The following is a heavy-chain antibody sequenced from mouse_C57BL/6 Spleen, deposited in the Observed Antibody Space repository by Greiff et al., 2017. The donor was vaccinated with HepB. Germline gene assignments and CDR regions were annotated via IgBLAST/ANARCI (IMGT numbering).Heavy chain of an antibody. CDR2: IDPENGDT. J-gene: IGHJ3*01. CDR3: TTDYYGSSFAY. D-gene: IGHD1-1*01. Sequence: VQLQQSGAELVRPGASVKLSCTASGFNIKDDYMHWVKQRPEQGLEWIGWIDPENGDTEYASKFQGKATITADTSSNTAYLQLSSLTSEDTAVYYCTTDYYGSSFAYWGHGTLVTVSA. V-gene: IGHV14-4*01. CDR1: GFNIKDDY.